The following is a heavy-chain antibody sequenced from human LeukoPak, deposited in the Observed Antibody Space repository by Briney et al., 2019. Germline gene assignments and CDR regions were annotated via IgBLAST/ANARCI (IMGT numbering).Heavy chain of an antibody. CDR2: IYTSGST. CDR1: GGSISSYY. D-gene: IGHD2-8*01. CDR3: VRDQRYCTNGVCYIALDY. J-gene: IGHJ4*02. V-gene: IGHV4-4*07. Sequence: SETLSLTCTVSGGSISSYYWSWIRQPAGKGLEWIGRIYTSGSTNYNPSLKSRVTMSVDTSKNQFSLKLSSVTAADTAVYYCVRDQRYCTNGVCYIALDYWGQGTLVTVSS.